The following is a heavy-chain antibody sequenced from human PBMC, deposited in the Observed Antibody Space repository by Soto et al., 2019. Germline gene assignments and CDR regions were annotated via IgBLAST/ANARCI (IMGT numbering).Heavy chain of an antibody. V-gene: IGHV3-48*01. D-gene: IGHD4-4*01. CDR1: GFTLSSYA. CDR3: AKGNPYSNPNSFDY. Sequence: GGSLRLSCAASGFTLSSYAVNWVRQAPGKGLEWVAYISADSRSIHYGDSVKDRFTISRDNSKNTLYLQMNSLRAEDTAVYYCAKGNPYSNPNSFDYWGQGTLVIV. CDR2: ISADSRSI. J-gene: IGHJ4*02.